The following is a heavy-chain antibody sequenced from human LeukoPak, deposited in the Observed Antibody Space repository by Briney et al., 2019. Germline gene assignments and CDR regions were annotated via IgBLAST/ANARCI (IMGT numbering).Heavy chain of an antibody. CDR1: GYTFTSYG. V-gene: IGHV1-18*01. D-gene: IGHD3-16*02. Sequence: ASVKVSCEASGYTFTSYGISWVRQAPGQGLEWMGWISAYNGNTNYAQKLQGRVTMTTDTSTSTAYMELRSLRSDDTAVYYCARVPGLRLGELSFDYWGQGTLVTVSS. J-gene: IGHJ4*02. CDR2: ISAYNGNT. CDR3: ARVPGLRLGELSFDY.